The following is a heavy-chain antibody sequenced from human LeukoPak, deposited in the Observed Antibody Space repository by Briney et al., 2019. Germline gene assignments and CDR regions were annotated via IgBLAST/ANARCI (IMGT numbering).Heavy chain of an antibody. CDR2: IRSKAYGGTT. Sequence: GGSLRLSGTASGFTFGDYAMSWVRQAPGKGLEWVGFIRSKAYGGTTEYAASVKGRFTISRDDSKSIAYLQMNSLKTEDTAVYYCTRELVRGVLPDWYFDLWGRGTLVTVSS. CDR3: TRELVRGVLPDWYFDL. CDR1: GFTFGDYA. V-gene: IGHV3-49*04. J-gene: IGHJ2*01. D-gene: IGHD3-10*01.